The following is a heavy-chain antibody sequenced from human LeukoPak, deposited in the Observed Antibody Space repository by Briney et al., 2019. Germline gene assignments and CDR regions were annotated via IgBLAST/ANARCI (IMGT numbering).Heavy chain of an antibody. CDR1: GFTFDDYA. Sequence: PGRSLRLSCAASGFTFDDYAMHWVRQAPGKGLEWVSGISWNSGSIGYADSVKGRFTISRDNAKNSLYLQMNSLRAEDTALYYCAKDGLDYSSGGYDYWGQGTLVTVSS. V-gene: IGHV3-9*01. CDR2: ISWNSGSI. J-gene: IGHJ4*02. D-gene: IGHD6-19*01. CDR3: AKDGLDYSSGGYDY.